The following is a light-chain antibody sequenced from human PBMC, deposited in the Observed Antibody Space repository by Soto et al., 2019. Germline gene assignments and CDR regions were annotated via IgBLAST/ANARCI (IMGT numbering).Light chain of an antibody. CDR2: GAS. J-gene: IGKJ1*01. CDR3: QQYGSSPWT. CDR1: QSVRSSY. Sequence: EIVLTQSPGTVSLSPGERATLSCRASQSVRSSYLAWYQQKPSQAPRLLIYGASSRATGIPDRFSGSGSGTDFTLTISRLEPEDFGVYYCQQYGSSPWTFGQGTKVDIK. V-gene: IGKV3-20*01.